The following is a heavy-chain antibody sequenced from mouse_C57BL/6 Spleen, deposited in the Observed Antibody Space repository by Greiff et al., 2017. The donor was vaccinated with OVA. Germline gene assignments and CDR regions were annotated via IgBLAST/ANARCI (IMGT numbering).Heavy chain of an antibody. CDR1: GFTFSDYG. CDR2: ISSGSSTI. J-gene: IGHJ4*01. Sequence: EVMLVESGGGLVKPGGSLKLSCAASGFTFSDYGMHWVRQAPEKGLEWVAYISSGSSTIYYADTVKGRFTISRDNAKNTLFLQMTSLRSEDTAMYYCARRSLDAMDYWGQGTSVTVSS. CDR3: ARRSLDAMDY. D-gene: IGHD6-2*01. V-gene: IGHV5-17*01.